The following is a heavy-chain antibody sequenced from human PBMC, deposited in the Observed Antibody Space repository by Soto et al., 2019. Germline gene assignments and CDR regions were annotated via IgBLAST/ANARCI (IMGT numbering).Heavy chain of an antibody. J-gene: IGHJ6*02. CDR2: IRGFSPYT. CDR1: GFTFSSYA. D-gene: IGHD2-15*01. CDR3: ARDRGYDAHDYYYNAMDV. Sequence: PVGSLRLSCAASGFTFSSYAMNWVRQAPGKGLEWVSGIRGFSPYTFYAESVKGRFTISRDNAKNSLYLQMNSLRAEDTAVYYCARDRGYDAHDYYYNAMDVWGQGTTVTVSS. V-gene: IGHV3-21*01.